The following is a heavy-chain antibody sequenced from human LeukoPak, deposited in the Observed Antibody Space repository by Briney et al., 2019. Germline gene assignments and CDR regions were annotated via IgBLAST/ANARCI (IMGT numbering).Heavy chain of an antibody. V-gene: IGHV4-30-2*01. CDR1: GGSISSGGYS. CDR2: IYHSGST. J-gene: IGHJ5*02. Sequence: SETLSLTCAVSGGSISSGGYSWSWIRQPPGKGLEWIGYIYHSGSTYYNPSLKSRVTMSVDTSKNQFSLKLSSVTAADTAVYYCARDLPSYGSGGRGNWFDPWGQGTLVTVSS. D-gene: IGHD3-10*01. CDR3: ARDLPSYGSGGRGNWFDP.